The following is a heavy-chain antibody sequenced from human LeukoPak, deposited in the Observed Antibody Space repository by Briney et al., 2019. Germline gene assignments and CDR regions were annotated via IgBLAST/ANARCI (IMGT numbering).Heavy chain of an antibody. CDR3: VRDLYSSSYYFNY. CDR1: GFTFNSYG. CDR2: IQFDGENK. D-gene: IGHD6-6*01. Sequence: RGSLRLSCAASGFTFNSYGMHWVRQAPGKGLEWVAFIQFDGENKYYADSVKGRFTISRDNSKSTLYLQMNSLRAEDTAVYYCVRDLYSSSYYFNYWGQGTLVTVSS. J-gene: IGHJ4*02. V-gene: IGHV3-30*02.